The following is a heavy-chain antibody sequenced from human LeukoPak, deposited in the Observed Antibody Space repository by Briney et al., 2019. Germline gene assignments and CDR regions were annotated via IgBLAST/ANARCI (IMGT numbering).Heavy chain of an antibody. J-gene: IGHJ3*02. Sequence: ASVKVSCKASGYTFTTYGISWVRQAPGQGLEWMGWISVYNGNTNYAQKLQGRVTMTTDTSTSTAYMELRSLRSDDTAVYYCAREAPFPGGRGAFDIWGQGTMVTVSS. D-gene: IGHD3-10*01. V-gene: IGHV1-18*01. CDR2: ISVYNGNT. CDR1: GYTFTTYG. CDR3: AREAPFPGGRGAFDI.